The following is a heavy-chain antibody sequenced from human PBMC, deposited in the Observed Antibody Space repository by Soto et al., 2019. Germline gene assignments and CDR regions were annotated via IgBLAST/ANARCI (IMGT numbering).Heavy chain of an antibody. Sequence: QVQLVQSGAEVKKPGSSVKVSCKASGGTFSSYAISWVRQAPGQGLEWMGGIIPIFGTANYAQKFQGRVTITADESTSTDYMELSSLRSEDTAVYYCARGQLRSYYYDSSGYYEGVYWGQGTLVTVSS. V-gene: IGHV1-69*01. CDR2: IIPIFGTA. D-gene: IGHD3-22*01. CDR1: GGTFSSYA. J-gene: IGHJ4*02. CDR3: ARGQLRSYYYDSSGYYEGVY.